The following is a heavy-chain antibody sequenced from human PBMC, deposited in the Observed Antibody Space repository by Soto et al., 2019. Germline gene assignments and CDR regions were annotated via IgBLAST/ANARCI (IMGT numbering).Heavy chain of an antibody. J-gene: IGHJ4*02. CDR3: ARSFSLRPFDY. V-gene: IGHV4-31*03. D-gene: IGHD3-3*01. CDR2: INHSGST. CDR1: GGSISSGGYY. Sequence: SETLSLTCTVSGGSISSGGYYWSWIRQHPGRGLEWIGYINHSGSTNYNPSLKSRVTIPVDTSKNQFSLKLSSVTAAETAVYYCARSFSLRPFDYWGQGTLVTVSS.